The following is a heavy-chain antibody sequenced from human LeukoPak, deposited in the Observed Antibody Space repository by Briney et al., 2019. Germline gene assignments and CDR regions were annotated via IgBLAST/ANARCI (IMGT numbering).Heavy chain of an antibody. CDR1: GGSISSGGYY. V-gene: IGHV4-31*03. CDR2: IYFSGST. D-gene: IGHD5-18*01. CDR3: ARSLPSETAMAALWFDP. Sequence: SETLSLTCTVSGGSISSGGYYWSWIRQHPGKGLEWIGYIYFSGSTYYNPSLKSRVTISVDTSKNQFSLKLSSVTAADTAVYYCARSLPSETAMAALWFDPWGQGTLVPVSS. J-gene: IGHJ5*02.